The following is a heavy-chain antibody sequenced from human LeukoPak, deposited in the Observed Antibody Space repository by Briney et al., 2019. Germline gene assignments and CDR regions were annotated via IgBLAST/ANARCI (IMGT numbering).Heavy chain of an antibody. J-gene: IGHJ4*02. CDR2: INPNSGDT. Sequence: GASVTVSCKASGYTFTGYYMHWVRQAPGQGLEWMGWINPNSGDTNYAQKFQGRVTMTRDTSISTAYMDLSRLRSDDTAVYYCAKDFNWNTAVVDYWGQGSLVTVSS. D-gene: IGHD5-18*01. CDR1: GYTFTGYY. V-gene: IGHV1-2*02. CDR3: AKDFNWNTAVVDY.